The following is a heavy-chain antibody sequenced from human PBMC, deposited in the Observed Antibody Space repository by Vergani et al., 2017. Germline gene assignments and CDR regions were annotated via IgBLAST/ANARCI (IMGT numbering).Heavy chain of an antibody. V-gene: IGHV4-61*02. CDR2: IYTSGST. CDR3: ARQKILGYYYYGMDV. J-gene: IGHJ6*02. D-gene: IGHD3-16*01. CDR1: GGSISSGSYY. Sequence: QVQLQESGPGLVKPSQTLSLTCTVSGGSISSGSYYWSWIRQPAGKGLEWIGRIYTSGSTNYNPSLKSRVTISVDTSKNQFSLKLSSVTAADTAVYYCARQKILGYYYYGMDVWGQGTTVTVSS.